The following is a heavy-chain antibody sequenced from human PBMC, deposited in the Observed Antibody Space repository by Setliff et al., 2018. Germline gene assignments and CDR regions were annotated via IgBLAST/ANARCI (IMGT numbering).Heavy chain of an antibody. V-gene: IGHV5-51*01. CDR3: ARRVYGAFDL. D-gene: IGHD1-20*01. CDR2: IFPADSDT. Sequence: GESLKISCKGSGYSFTSYWIGWVRQMPGQGLELMGMIFPADSDTRYSPSFQGQVTMSGDKSINTAYLQWSSLKASDTAMYYCARRVYGAFDLWGQGTMVTVS. J-gene: IGHJ3*01. CDR1: GYSFTSYW.